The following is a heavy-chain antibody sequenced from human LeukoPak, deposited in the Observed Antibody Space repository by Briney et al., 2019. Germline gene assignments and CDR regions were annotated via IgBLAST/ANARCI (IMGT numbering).Heavy chain of an antibody. CDR1: GFTFDNYA. CDR3: AKASSSYDSSGYYFDY. Sequence: PGRSLRLSCAASGFTFDNYAMHWVRQAPGKGLELVSGISWNSGTIGYADSVKGRFTISRDNAKNSLYLQMNSLRAEDTALYYCAKASSSYDSSGYYFDYWGQGTLVTVSS. CDR2: ISWNSGTI. J-gene: IGHJ4*02. V-gene: IGHV3-9*01. D-gene: IGHD3-22*01.